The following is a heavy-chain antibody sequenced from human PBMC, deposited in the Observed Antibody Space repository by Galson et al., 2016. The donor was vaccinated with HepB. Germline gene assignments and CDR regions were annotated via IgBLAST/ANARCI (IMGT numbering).Heavy chain of an antibody. CDR1: GFTFSTYS. CDR2: ISTSSSTI. J-gene: IGHJ4*02. D-gene: IGHD5-24*01. Sequence: SLRLSCAASGFTFSTYSMGWVRQAPGKGLEWISYISTSSSTIYYADSVKGRFTISRDDATNSLYLQMNSLRDEDTAVYYCARDGGGGYNLDYWGQGTLVTVSS. CDR3: ARDGGGGYNLDY. V-gene: IGHV3-48*02.